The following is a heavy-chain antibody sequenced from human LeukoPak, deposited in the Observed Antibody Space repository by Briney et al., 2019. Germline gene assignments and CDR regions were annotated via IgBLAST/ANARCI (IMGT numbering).Heavy chain of an antibody. CDR2: IKQDGSEK. Sequence: GGSLRLSRAASGFTFSSYWMSWVRQAPGKGLEWVANIKQDGSEKYYVDSVKGRFTISRDNAKNSLYLQMNSLRAEDTAVYYCARVMVVFWSGYWDYWGQGTLVTVSS. D-gene: IGHD3-3*01. CDR3: ARVMVVFWSGYWDY. V-gene: IGHV3-7*03. J-gene: IGHJ4*02. CDR1: GFTFSSYW.